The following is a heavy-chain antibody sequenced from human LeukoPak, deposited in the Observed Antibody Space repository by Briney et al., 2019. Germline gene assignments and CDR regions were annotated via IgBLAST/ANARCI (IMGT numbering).Heavy chain of an antibody. CDR2: ISGSGGST. D-gene: IGHD3-10*01. V-gene: IGHV3-23*01. J-gene: IGHJ4*02. Sequence: GGSLRLSCAASGFTFSSYAMSWVRQAPGKGLEWVSAISGSGGSTYYADSVKGRFTVSRDNSKNTLYLQMNSLRAEDTAVYYCARDQSTDGIGLDYWGQGTLVTVSS. CDR3: ARDQSTDGIGLDY. CDR1: GFTFSSYA.